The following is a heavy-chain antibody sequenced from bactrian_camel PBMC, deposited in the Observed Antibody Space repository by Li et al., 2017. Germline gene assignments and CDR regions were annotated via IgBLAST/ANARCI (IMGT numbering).Heavy chain of an antibody. J-gene: IGHJ4*01. V-gene: IGHV3S1*01. CDR1: GYSFNTNC. CDR2: IYAADGTT. CDR3: AADWNYGGDWYDFRSYDY. Sequence: HVQLVESGGGSVQAGGSLRLSCVASGYSFNTNCIGWFRQAPGKDREGVAAIYAADGTTYYADSVKGRFTISYDDNANTLYLEMNALKPEDTAVYYCAADWNYGGDWYDFRSYDYFGQGTQVTVS. D-gene: IGHD2*01.